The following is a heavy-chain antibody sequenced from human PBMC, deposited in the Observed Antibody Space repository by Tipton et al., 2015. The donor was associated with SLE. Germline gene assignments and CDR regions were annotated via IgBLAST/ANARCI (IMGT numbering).Heavy chain of an antibody. Sequence: LRLSCTVSGGSISTTSHYWAWIRQPPGKGLECLGTIYHSGSTYYNPSLESRVTMSVDTSKNQFSLRLNSVTAADTSVYYCARQVYDFTYYFDYWGQGTLVSVSS. CDR1: GGSISTTSHY. J-gene: IGHJ4*02. D-gene: IGHD3/OR15-3a*01. CDR2: IYHSGST. CDR3: ARQVYDFTYYFDY. V-gene: IGHV4-39*07.